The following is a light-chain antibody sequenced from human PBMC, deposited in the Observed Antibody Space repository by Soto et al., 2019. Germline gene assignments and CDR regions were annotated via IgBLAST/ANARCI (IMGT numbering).Light chain of an antibody. CDR1: SSDVGNYNY. J-gene: IGLJ1*01. V-gene: IGLV2-14*01. CDR3: SSYTSSSTYV. Sequence: QSALTQPASVSGSPGQSITISCTGTSSDVGNYNYVSWCQQHPGKAPKLLIYEVANRPSGVSNRFSASKSGNTASLTISGLQAEDEADYYCSSYTSSSTYVFGTGTKVTVL. CDR2: EVA.